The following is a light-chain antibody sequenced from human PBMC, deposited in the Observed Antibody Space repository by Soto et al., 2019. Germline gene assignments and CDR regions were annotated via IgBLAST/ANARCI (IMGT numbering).Light chain of an antibody. CDR3: VQGTHWPPWT. CDR1: QSLVHSDGNTY. Sequence: DVVMTQSPLSLPVTLGQPASISCTSSQSLVHSDGNTYLNWFQQRPGQSPRRLIYKVSNRDSGVPDRFSGSGSGTDFTLKISRVEAEDVGVYYCVQGTHWPPWTFGQGTKVDIK. V-gene: IGKV2-30*02. CDR2: KVS. J-gene: IGKJ1*01.